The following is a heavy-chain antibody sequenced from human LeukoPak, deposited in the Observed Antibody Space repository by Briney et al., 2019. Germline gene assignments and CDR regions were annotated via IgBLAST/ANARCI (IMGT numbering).Heavy chain of an antibody. CDR2: IYYSGST. CDR1: GGSISSGGYY. Sequence: SRTLSLTCTVSGGSISSGGYYWSWIRQHPGKGLEWIGYIYYSGSTYYNPSLKSRVTISVDTSKNQFSLKLSSVTAADTAVYYCARSGYYDILTGYYYFDYWGQGTLVTVSS. J-gene: IGHJ4*02. CDR3: ARSGYYDILTGYYYFDY. D-gene: IGHD3-9*01. V-gene: IGHV4-31*03.